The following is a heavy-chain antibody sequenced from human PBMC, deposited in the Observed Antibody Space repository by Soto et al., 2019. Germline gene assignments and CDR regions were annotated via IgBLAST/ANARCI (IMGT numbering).Heavy chain of an antibody. V-gene: IGHV4-30-2*01. CDR1: GGSISSGGYS. CDR3: ASTQYGGKSSGAFDI. J-gene: IGHJ3*02. Sequence: QLQLQESGSGLVKPSQTLSLTCAVSGGSISSGGYSWSWIRQPPGKGLEWIGYIYHSGSTYYNPFRKSRVNISVARSQNQFSLKLSSGTSEETALYYCASTQYGGKSSGAFDIWGQGTMVTVSS. CDR2: IYHSGST. D-gene: IGHD2-15*01.